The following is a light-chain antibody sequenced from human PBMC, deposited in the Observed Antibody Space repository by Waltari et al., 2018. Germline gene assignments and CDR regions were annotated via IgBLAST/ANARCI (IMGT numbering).Light chain of an antibody. CDR3: AAWDDSLNGLV. CDR2: VNN. CDR1: SSTIGTNT. V-gene: IGLV1-44*01. Sequence: QPVLTQPPSASATPGQKVVISCSGGSSTIGTNTINCYQKLPGAAPKLLIYVNNQSPSGVPDRFSGSKSGTSASLVVSGLQSDDEAEYYCAAWDDSLNGLVFGGGTKLTVL. J-gene: IGLJ2*01.